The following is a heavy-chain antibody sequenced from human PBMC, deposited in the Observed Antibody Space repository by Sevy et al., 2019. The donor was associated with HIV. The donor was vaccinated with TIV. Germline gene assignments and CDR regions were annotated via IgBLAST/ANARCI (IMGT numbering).Heavy chain of an antibody. CDR1: GGTFSSYA. D-gene: IGHD5-12*01. CDR2: IIPIFGTA. Sequence: ASVKVSCKASGGTFSSYAISWMRQAPGQGLEWMGGIIPIFGTANYAQKFQGRVTITADESTSTAYMELSSLRSEDTAVYYCARTPVEMATIGENEKEIWGQGTLVTVSS. J-gene: IGHJ4*02. V-gene: IGHV1-69*13. CDR3: ARTPVEMATIGENEKEI.